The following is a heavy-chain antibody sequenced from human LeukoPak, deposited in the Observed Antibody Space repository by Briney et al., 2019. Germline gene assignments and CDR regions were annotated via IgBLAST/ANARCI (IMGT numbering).Heavy chain of an antibody. V-gene: IGHV1-69*10. CDR2: IIPVLDVA. CDR1: GGTNYA. CDR3: ARGDSDDSGDFRTLEF. J-gene: IGHJ4*02. Sequence: SVKVSCKVSGGTNYAISWVRQAPGQGLEWMGGIIPVLDVANSAQKFQGRVTFTADKSTSTAYMELSSLRPEDTAMYFCARGDSDDSGDFRTLEFWGQGTLVTVSS. D-gene: IGHD4-17*01.